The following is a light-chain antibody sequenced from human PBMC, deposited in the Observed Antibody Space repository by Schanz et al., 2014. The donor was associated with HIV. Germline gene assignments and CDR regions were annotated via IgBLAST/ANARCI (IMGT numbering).Light chain of an antibody. CDR1: SGDVGSYNY. J-gene: IGLJ2*01. CDR3: SSYTTNRTVT. Sequence: QSALTQPASVSGSPGQSISISCTGTSGDVGSYNYVSWYQQHPGKAPKLMIYDVSSRPSGVSDRFSSSKSGNTASLTISGLQTDDEGDYYCSSYTTNRTVTFGGGTKLTVL. V-gene: IGLV2-14*03. CDR2: DVS.